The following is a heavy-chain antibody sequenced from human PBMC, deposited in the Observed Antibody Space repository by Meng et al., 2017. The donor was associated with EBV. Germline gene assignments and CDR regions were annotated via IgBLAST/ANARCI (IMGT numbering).Heavy chain of an antibody. V-gene: IGHV1-69*01. J-gene: IGHJ4*02. CDR3: ASESGRGYTPDY. D-gene: IGHD3-10*01. CDR2: FLPRLGAP. Sequence: QGELVQSAGEVKKLGSSVKVSCKTSGGPFRYYAISWVRQAPGQGLEWLGGFLPRLGAPNYAQKFHGRVKITADESTSTHYMDLSSLRSEDTAIYYCASESGRGYTPDYWGQGTLVTVSS. CDR1: GGPFRYYA.